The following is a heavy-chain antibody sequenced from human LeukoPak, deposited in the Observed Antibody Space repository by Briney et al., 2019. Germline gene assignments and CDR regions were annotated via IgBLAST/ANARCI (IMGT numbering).Heavy chain of an antibody. V-gene: IGHV3-23*01. CDR2: ISGSGGST. CDR3: AKDLYYYDSSGFHSRAFDI. CDR1: GFTFSSYA. D-gene: IGHD3-22*01. Sequence: GGSLRLSCAASGFTFSSYAMSWVRQAPGKGLEWVSAISGSGGSTYYADSMKGRFTISRDNSKNTLYLQMNSLRAEDTAVYYCAKDLYYYDSSGFHSRAFDIWGQGTMVTVSS. J-gene: IGHJ3*02.